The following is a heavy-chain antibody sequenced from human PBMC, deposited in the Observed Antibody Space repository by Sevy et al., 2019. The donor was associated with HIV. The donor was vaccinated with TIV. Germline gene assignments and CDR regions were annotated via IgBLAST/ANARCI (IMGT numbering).Heavy chain of an antibody. D-gene: IGHD2-2*02. J-gene: IGHJ6*02. Sequence: GGSLRLSCVASGITFNSYVMSWVRQAPGKGLEWVSTISPSGGSTYYADSVKGRFTISRDNSKNTVYLQMNSLRAEDTAVYYCATDRGCSSTSCYNYYYYYGMDVWGQGTTVTVSS. CDR1: GITFNSYV. CDR2: ISPSGGST. CDR3: ATDRGCSSTSCYNYYYYYGMDV. V-gene: IGHV3-23*01.